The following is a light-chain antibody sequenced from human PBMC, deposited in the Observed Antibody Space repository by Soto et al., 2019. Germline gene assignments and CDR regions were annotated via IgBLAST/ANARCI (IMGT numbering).Light chain of an antibody. V-gene: IGLV2-14*01. Sequence: QSVLTQPASVSGSPGQSITISCTGTSSDVGSYDYVSWYLHHPGKAPKLIIYEVSNRPSGVSNRFSGSKSGNTASLTISGLHAEDEADYYCSSYTSNTTVIFGGGTKVTVL. J-gene: IGLJ2*01. CDR1: SSDVGSYDY. CDR2: EVS. CDR3: SSYTSNTTVI.